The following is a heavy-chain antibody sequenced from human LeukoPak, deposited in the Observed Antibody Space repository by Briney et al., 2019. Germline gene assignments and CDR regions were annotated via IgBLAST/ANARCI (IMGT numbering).Heavy chain of an antibody. CDR1: GYTFTSYG. J-gene: IGHJ4*02. V-gene: IGHV1-18*01. Sequence: ASVKVSCKASGYTFTSYGISWVRQAPGQGLEWMGWISAYNGNTNYAQKLQGRVTMTTDTSTSTAYMELRSLRADDTAVYYCAGGRTYGSSTLEDYWGQGTLVTVSS. CDR2: ISAYNGNT. D-gene: IGHD6-13*01. CDR3: AGGRTYGSSTLEDY.